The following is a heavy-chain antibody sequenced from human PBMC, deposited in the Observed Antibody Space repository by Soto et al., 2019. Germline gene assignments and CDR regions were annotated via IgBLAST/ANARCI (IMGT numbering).Heavy chain of an antibody. Sequence: ASVKVSCKASGYTFTSYYMHWVRQAPGQGLEWMGIINPSGGSTSYAQKFQGRVTMTRDTSTSTVYMELSSLRSEDTAVYYCAKDLTAGPFDDAFDIWGQGTMVTVSS. V-gene: IGHV1-46*01. CDR3: AKDLTAGPFDDAFDI. CDR2: INPSGGST. J-gene: IGHJ3*02. CDR1: GYTFTSYY. D-gene: IGHD6-13*01.